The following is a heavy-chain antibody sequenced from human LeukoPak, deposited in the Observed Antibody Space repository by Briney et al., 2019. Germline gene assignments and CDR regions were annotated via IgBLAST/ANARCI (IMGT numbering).Heavy chain of an antibody. CDR2: ISAYNGNT. D-gene: IGHD6-6*01. CDR1: GYTFTSYG. J-gene: IGHJ4*02. CDR3: ARARFSSPRIPNFDY. Sequence: GASVTVSCKASGYTFTSYGISWVRQAPGQGLEWMGWISAYNGNTNYAQKLQGRVTMTTDTSTSTAYMELRSLRSDDTAVYYCARARFSSPRIPNFDYWGQGTLVTVSS. V-gene: IGHV1-18*01.